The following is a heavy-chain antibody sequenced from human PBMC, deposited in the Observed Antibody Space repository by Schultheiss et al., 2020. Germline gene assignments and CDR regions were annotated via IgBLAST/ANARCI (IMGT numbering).Heavy chain of an antibody. CDR3: ARHDVYYDILTGYSRGDYFDY. CDR2: IYQSGST. CDR1: GTAITNSNW. J-gene: IGHJ4*02. D-gene: IGHD3-9*01. V-gene: IGHV4-4*02. Sequence: SETLSLTCAVSGTAITNSNWWSWVRQTPGKGLEWIGQIYQSGSTKYNPSLESRVTISVDTSKNQFSLKLSSVTAADTAVYYCARHDVYYDILTGYSRGDYFDYWGQGTLVTVSS.